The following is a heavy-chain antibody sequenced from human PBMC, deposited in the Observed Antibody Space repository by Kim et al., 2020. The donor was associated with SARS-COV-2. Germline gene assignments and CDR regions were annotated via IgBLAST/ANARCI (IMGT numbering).Heavy chain of an antibody. J-gene: IGHJ6*03. V-gene: IGHV4-4*02. CDR2: VQHGLGA. D-gene: IGHD2-21*01. Sequence: SETLSLTCAVSGDFISNSNWWSWVRRPPGKGLEWIGEVQHGLGANYNPSLRSRVSISVDKSENQLSLRLSSVTAADTAVYYCVRLGPYCADVWGKGTTVT. CDR3: VRLGPYCADV. CDR1: GDFISNSNW.